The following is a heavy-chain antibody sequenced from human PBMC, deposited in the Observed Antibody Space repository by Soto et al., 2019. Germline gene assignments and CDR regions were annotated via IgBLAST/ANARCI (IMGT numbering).Heavy chain of an antibody. Sequence: QVQLQESGPGLVKPSETLSLTCTVSGGSISSYYWSWIRQPPGKGLEWIGYIYYSGSTNYNPSLKSRVTISVDTSKNQFSLKLSSVTAADTAVYYCARGSTALSGSYQGDFDYWGQGTLVTVSS. V-gene: IGHV4-59*01. CDR3: ARGSTALSGSYQGDFDY. CDR1: GGSISSYY. CDR2: IYYSGST. J-gene: IGHJ4*02. D-gene: IGHD1-26*01.